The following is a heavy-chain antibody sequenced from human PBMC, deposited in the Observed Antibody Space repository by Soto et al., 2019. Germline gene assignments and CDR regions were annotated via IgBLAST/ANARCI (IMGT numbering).Heavy chain of an antibody. CDR2: IYWDDDK. D-gene: IGHD3-22*01. Sequence: QITLKESGPTLVKPTQTLTLTCTFSGFSLSTSGVGVGWIRQPPGKALEWLALIYWDDDKRYSPSLKSRLTITKDTTKNLVVLTKTKMEPVDTATYYCAHRKYGGDDSGGYYDDYFDSWGQGTLVTVSS. V-gene: IGHV2-5*02. CDR3: AHRKYGGDDSGGYYDDYFDS. J-gene: IGHJ4*02. CDR1: GFSLSTSGVG.